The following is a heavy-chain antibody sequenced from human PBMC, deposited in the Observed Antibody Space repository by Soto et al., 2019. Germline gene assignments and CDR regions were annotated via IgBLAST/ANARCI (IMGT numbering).Heavy chain of an antibody. CDR3: AREGYNWNIGRSPYYYMDV. V-gene: IGHV1-8*01. CDR1: GYTFTSYD. J-gene: IGHJ6*03. CDR2: MNPNSGNT. D-gene: IGHD1-20*01. Sequence: GASVKVSCKASGYTFTSYDINWVRQATGQGLEWMGRMNPNSGNTGYAQKFQGRVTMTRNTSISTAYMELSSLRSEDTAVYYCAREGYNWNIGRSPYYYMDVWGKGTTVTVSS.